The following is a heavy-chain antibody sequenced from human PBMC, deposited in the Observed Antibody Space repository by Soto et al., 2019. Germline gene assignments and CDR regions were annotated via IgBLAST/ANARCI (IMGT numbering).Heavy chain of an antibody. J-gene: IGHJ4*02. CDR2: ISYDGSNK. CDR1: GFTFSSYG. Sequence: SGGSLRLSCAASGFTFSSYGMHWVRQAPGKGLEWVAVISYDGSNKYYADSVKGRFTISRDNSKNTLYLQMNSLRAEDTAVYYCAKDRLQWLVLGYFDYWGQGTLVTVSS. V-gene: IGHV3-30*18. D-gene: IGHD6-19*01. CDR3: AKDRLQWLVLGYFDY.